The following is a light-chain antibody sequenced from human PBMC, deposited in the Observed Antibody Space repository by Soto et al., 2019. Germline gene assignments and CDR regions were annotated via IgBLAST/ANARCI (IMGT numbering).Light chain of an antibody. CDR3: HHYGKSAIFT. V-gene: IGKV3-20*01. J-gene: IGKJ3*01. CDR1: QSVSSNF. CDR2: GAS. Sequence: EIVMTQSPGTLSLSPGERATLSCRASQSVSSNFLAWYQQRPGQAPRLLMDGASSRAAGIPDRFSGSGSGTEFTLTISRLEPEDFAVYYCHHYGKSAIFTFGPGTTVDIK.